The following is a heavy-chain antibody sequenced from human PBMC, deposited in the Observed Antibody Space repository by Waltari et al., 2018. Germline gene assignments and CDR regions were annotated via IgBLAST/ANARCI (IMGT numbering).Heavy chain of an antibody. D-gene: IGHD6-19*01. J-gene: IGHJ4*02. CDR3: ASVRSGWDF. V-gene: IGHV4-4*02. CDR2: IYHLENT. CDR1: GVSITSTNW. Sequence: QVQLQESGPGLVKPSGTLSLTCAVSGVSITSTNWWNWVRQPPGKGLEWIGEIYHLENTNSNPSLKSRVTISLDKSKNRFSLHLTSVTAADTAVYYCASVRSGWDFWGQGTLVTVSS.